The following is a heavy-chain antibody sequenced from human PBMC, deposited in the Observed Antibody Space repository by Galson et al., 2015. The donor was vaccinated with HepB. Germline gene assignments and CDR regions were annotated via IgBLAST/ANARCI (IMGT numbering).Heavy chain of an antibody. CDR3: ARVADADYGDHTHFDY. CDR2: ISGSTIYT. CDR1: GFTFSTYS. D-gene: IGHD4-17*01. V-gene: IGHV3-21*05. Sequence: SLRLSCAASGFTFSTYSMNWIRQAPGKGLEWISYISGSTIYTNYAGSVKGRFTISRDNAKNSLYLHLNSVTAEDTAVYYCARVADADYGDHTHFDYWGQGTLVTVSS. J-gene: IGHJ4*02.